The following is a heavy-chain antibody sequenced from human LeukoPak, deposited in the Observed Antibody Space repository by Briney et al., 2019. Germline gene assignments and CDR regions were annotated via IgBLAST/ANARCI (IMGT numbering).Heavy chain of an antibody. D-gene: IGHD2-2*01. J-gene: IGHJ6*03. Sequence: SETLSLTCTVSPGSISNYYWSWIRQPAGKGLEWIGLIYSSGSTSYNPSLKSRVTISVDTSKNQFSLKLSSVTAADTAVYYCARRGRYCSSTSCYSISSGGYYYMDVWGKGTTVTISS. CDR3: ARRGRYCSSTSCYSISSGGYYYMDV. V-gene: IGHV4-4*07. CDR2: IYSSGST. CDR1: PGSISNYY.